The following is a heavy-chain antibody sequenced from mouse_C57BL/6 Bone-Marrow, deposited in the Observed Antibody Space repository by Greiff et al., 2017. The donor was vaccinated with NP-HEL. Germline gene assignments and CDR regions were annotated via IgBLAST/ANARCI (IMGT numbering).Heavy chain of an antibody. Sequence: QVQLQQSGPELVKPGASVKISCKASGYAFSSSWMNWVKQRPGKGLEWIGRIYPGAGDTNYNGKFKSKATLTADKSSSTAYMQLSSLTSEDSAVYFCARKGLDYWGQGTTLTVSS. CDR3: ARKGLDY. J-gene: IGHJ2*01. CDR2: IYPGAGDT. V-gene: IGHV1-82*01. CDR1: GYAFSSSW.